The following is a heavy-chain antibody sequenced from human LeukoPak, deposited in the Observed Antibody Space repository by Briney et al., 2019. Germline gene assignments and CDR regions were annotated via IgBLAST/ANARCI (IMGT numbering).Heavy chain of an antibody. V-gene: IGHV1-46*01. D-gene: IGHD6-19*01. CDR2: INPSGGST. CDR3: ARDDPAVAGVDY. J-gene: IGHJ4*02. Sequence: ASLKVSCKASGYTFTSYYMHWVRHTPGQGLEWMGIINPSGGSTSYAQKFQGRVTMTRDTSTSTVYMELSSLRSEDTAVYYCARDDPAVAGVDYWGQGTLVTVSS. CDR1: GYTFTSYY.